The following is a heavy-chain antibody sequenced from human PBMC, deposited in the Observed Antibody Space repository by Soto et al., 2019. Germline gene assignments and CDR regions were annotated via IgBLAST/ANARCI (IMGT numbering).Heavy chain of an antibody. D-gene: IGHD1-7*01. Sequence: PSETLSLTCTVSGGSISSSSYYWGWIRQPPGKGLEWIGSIYYSGSTYYNPSLKSRVTISVDTAKNQFSLKLSSVTAADTAVYYCARRTDWNYYFDYWGQGTLVTVSS. CDR2: IYYSGST. J-gene: IGHJ4*02. V-gene: IGHV4-39*01. CDR3: ARRTDWNYYFDY. CDR1: GGSISSSSYY.